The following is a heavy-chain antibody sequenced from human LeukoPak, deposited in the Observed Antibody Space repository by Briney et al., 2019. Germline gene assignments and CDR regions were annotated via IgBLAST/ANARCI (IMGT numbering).Heavy chain of an antibody. CDR2: IFHGGST. CDR1: GGSISSSHW. J-gene: IGHJ4*02. Sequence: QSSGTLSLTCGVSGGSISSSHWWSWVRQSPGQGLEWIGEIFHGGSTNYNPSLKNRVTISIDKSKNQFSLKLTSVTAADTAVYYCASSIIRVDDLSPVDYWGRGTLVTVSS. V-gene: IGHV4-4*02. D-gene: IGHD3-16*02. CDR3: ASSIIRVDDLSPVDY.